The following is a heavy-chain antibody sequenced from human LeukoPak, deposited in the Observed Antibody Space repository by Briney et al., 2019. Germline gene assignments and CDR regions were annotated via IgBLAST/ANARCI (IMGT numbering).Heavy chain of an antibody. CDR2: ISYDGSNK. CDR1: GFTFSSYG. V-gene: IGHV3-30*18. D-gene: IGHD6-19*01. Sequence: GRSLRLSCAASGFTFSSYGMHWVRQAPGKGLEWVAVISYDGSNKYYADSVKGRFTISRDNSKNTLYLQVNSLRAEDTAVYNCAKDGGEQWLGLYFDYWGQGTLVTVSS. CDR3: AKDGGEQWLGLYFDY. J-gene: IGHJ4*02.